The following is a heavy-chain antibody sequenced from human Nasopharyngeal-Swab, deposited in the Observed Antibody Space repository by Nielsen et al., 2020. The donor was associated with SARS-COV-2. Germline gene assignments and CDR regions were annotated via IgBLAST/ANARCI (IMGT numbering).Heavy chain of an antibody. D-gene: IGHD3-3*01. Sequence: GVLKISCAASGFTFSSYAMSWVRQVPGKGLEWVSGISGSGDNRYYAASVKGRFTISRDNSKNTVSLQMNSLRAEDSGLYFCAKELYDLSGALDQWGQGTLVTVSS. CDR3: AKELYDLSGALDQ. V-gene: IGHV3-23*01. CDR1: GFTFSSYA. J-gene: IGHJ4*02. CDR2: ISGSGDNR.